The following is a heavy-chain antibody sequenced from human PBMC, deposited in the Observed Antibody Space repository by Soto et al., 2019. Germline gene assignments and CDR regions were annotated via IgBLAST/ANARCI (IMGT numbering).Heavy chain of an antibody. V-gene: IGHV6-1*01. CDR2: TYYRSKWYN. CDR3: VRGPDAFYI. CDR1: GDNVSSNSAA. Sequence: PSQSLSLTCAISGDNVSSNSAAWNWIRPSPSRGLEWLGRTYYRSKWYNDYAVSVKSRITINPDTSKNQFSLQLNSVTPDDAGVYYCVRGPDAFYIWGQGTMVTVSS. J-gene: IGHJ3*02. D-gene: IGHD5-12*01.